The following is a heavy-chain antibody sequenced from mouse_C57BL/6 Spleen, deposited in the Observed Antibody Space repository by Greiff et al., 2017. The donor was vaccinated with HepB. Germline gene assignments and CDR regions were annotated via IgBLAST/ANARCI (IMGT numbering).Heavy chain of an antibody. Sequence: VKLMESGAELARPGASVKLSCKASGYTFTSYGISWVKQRTGQGLEWIGEIYPRSGNTYYNEKFKGKATLTADKSSSTAYMELRSLTSEDSAVYFCAYGVYAMDYWGQGTSVTVSS. CDR1: GYTFTSYG. D-gene: IGHD2-10*02. CDR3: AYGVYAMDY. V-gene: IGHV1-81*01. CDR2: IYPRSGNT. J-gene: IGHJ4*01.